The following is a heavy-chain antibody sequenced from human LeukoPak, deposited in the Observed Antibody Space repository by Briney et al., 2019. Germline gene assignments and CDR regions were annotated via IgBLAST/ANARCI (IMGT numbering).Heavy chain of an antibody. CDR2: IYPGDSDT. CDR1: GYRFTSYW. V-gene: IGHV5-51*01. J-gene: IGHJ4*02. CDR3: AREGDASTTCYTGFDY. Sequence: GESLKISCKGSGYRFTSYWIGWVRQMSGKGLEWMGIIYPGDSDTRYSPSFQGQVTISADKSISTAYLQWSSLKASDTAMYFCAREGDASTTCYTGFDYWGQGTLVTVSS. D-gene: IGHD2-2*02.